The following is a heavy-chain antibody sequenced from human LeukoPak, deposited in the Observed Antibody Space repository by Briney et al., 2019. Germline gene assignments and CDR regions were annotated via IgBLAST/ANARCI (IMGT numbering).Heavy chain of an antibody. CDR1: GGSISSYY. Sequence: SETLSLTCTVSGGSISSYYWSWIRRPPGKGLEWIGYIYYSGSTNYNPSLKSRVTISVDTSKNQFSLKLSSVTAADTAVYYCARGKTYYYDSSGYYLDYWGQGTLVTVSS. CDR2: IYYSGST. D-gene: IGHD3-22*01. CDR3: ARGKTYYYDSSGYYLDY. J-gene: IGHJ4*02. V-gene: IGHV4-59*01.